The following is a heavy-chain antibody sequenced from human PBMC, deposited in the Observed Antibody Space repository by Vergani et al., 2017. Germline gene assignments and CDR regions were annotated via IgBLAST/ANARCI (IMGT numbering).Heavy chain of an antibody. J-gene: IGHJ6*02. D-gene: IGHD1-14*01. CDR2: ISGNNDDV. Sequence: EVQMVESGGGLVKPGGSLRLSCVASGFTFSHYSMNWVRQAPGKGLEWVSSISGNNDDVYYADSVKGRFTISRDNAKNSLYLDMSSLRAEDTAVYYCAKNPGISTPRHYYAMDVWGQGTTVTVSS. CDR1: GFTFSHYS. CDR3: AKNPGISTPRHYYAMDV. V-gene: IGHV3-21*01.